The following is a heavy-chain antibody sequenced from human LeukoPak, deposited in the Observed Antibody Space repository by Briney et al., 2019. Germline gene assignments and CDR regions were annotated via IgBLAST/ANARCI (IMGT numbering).Heavy chain of an antibody. CDR1: GFTFTNAW. CDR3: STLTSRGLSDS. D-gene: IGHD1-20*01. CDR2: IKSKADGETI. J-gene: IGHJ4*02. Sequence: GGSLRLSCAASGFTFTNAWMNWVRQAPGKGPQWVGRIKSKADGETIDYAAPAKGRFTFSRDDSKNMLYLQMNSLKSEDTAVYYCSTLTSRGLSDSWGQGTLVTVSS. V-gene: IGHV3-15*07.